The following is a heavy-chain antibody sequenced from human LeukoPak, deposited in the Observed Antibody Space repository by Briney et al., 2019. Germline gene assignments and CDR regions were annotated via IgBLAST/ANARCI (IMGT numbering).Heavy chain of an antibody. CDR2: ISTYNGNT. CDR3: ARDEQWLVDY. Sequence: ASVKVSCKASGCTFSSYGLTWVRQAPGQGLEWMGWISTYNGNTNYAQKLQGRVTMTADTSTSTAYMELRSLRSDDTAVYYCARDEQWLVDYWGQGTLVTVSS. J-gene: IGHJ4*02. D-gene: IGHD6-19*01. CDR1: GCTFSSYG. V-gene: IGHV1-18*01.